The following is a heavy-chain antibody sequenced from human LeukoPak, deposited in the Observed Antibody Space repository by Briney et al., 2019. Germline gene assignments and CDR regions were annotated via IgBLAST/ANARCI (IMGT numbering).Heavy chain of an antibody. D-gene: IGHD4-11*01. J-gene: IGHJ6*03. Sequence: PGRSLRLSCAASGFTFSTYGMHWGRQAPGKGLEWVAVISSDGSNKYYEDSVKGRFTISRDNSKNTLYLQMSSLRVEDTAVYYCAKDPSDSSYFYYMDVWGKGTTVTVSS. CDR2: ISSDGSNK. CDR1: GFTFSTYG. V-gene: IGHV3-30*18. CDR3: AKDPSDSSYFYYMDV.